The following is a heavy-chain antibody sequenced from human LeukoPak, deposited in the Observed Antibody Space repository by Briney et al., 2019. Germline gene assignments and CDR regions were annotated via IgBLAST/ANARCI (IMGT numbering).Heavy chain of an antibody. CDR1: GYTSTSNY. J-gene: IGHJ4*02. CDR2: IYPRDGST. V-gene: IGHV1-46*01. CDR3: ARDQEGFDY. Sequence: ASVKVSCKASGYTSTSNYIHWVRQTPGQGLEWMGMIYPRDGSTSYAQKFQGRVTVTRDTSTSTVHMELSGLRSEDTAVYYCARDQEGFDYWGQGTLVTVSS.